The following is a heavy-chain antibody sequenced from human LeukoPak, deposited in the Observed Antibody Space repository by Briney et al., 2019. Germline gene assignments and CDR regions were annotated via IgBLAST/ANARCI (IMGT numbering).Heavy chain of an antibody. CDR3: ARGRGYCFGVNCYFDY. D-gene: IGHD2-15*01. J-gene: IGHJ4*02. Sequence: GGSLRLSCADSGFTFSSDWMHWVRQAPGKGLVWVSRMNSDGTITSYADSVKGRFTISRDNAKNTLYLQMNSLRAEDTAVYYCARGRGYCFGVNCYFDYWGQGTLVTVSS. CDR1: GFTFSSDW. V-gene: IGHV3-74*01. CDR2: MNSDGTIT.